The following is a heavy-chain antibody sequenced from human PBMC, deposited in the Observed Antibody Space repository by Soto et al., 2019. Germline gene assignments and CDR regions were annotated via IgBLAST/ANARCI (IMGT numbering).Heavy chain of an antibody. D-gene: IGHD6-19*01. CDR1: GYTVTNYG. J-gene: IGHJ2*01. CDR3: ARQQYSSGWYPWYFDL. Sequence: ASVKVSCTASGYTVTNYGITWVRQAPGQGLEWMGWLGAYNGNTNYAQKFQGRVTMTTDTSTSTAHMELRSLRSDDTAVYYCARQQYSSGWYPWYFDLWGRGTPVTVSS. V-gene: IGHV1-18*01. CDR2: LGAYNGNT.